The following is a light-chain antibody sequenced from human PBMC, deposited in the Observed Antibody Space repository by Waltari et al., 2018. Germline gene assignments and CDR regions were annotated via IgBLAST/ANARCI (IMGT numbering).Light chain of an antibody. J-gene: IGLJ3*02. Sequence: QSALTPPPSVSGAPGQRVTISCTGSRSNIGADYAVHRYQQLPRTAPKLLIHGNSNRPSGVPDRFSGSKSGTSASLAITGLQAEDEADYYCQSYDNRLSAWVFGGGTKLTVL. CDR3: QSYDNRLSAWV. V-gene: IGLV1-40*01. CDR2: GNS. CDR1: RSNIGADYA.